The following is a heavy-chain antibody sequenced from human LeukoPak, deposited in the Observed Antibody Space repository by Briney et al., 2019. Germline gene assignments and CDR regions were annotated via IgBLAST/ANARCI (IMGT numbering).Heavy chain of an antibody. Sequence: GGSLRLSCAASGFTFSTYVMSWVRQAPGKGLEWVSAISGDGDNTYYADSVKGRFTISRDNSKNTLYLQMSSLRAEDTAVYYCARSNYYTVDVWGQGTAVTVSS. CDR3: ARSNYYTVDV. CDR1: GFTFSTYV. J-gene: IGHJ6*02. CDR2: ISGDGDNT. D-gene: IGHD1-26*01. V-gene: IGHV3-23*01.